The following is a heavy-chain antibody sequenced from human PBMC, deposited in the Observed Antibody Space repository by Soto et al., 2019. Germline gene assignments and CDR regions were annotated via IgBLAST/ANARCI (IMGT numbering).Heavy chain of an antibody. D-gene: IGHD3-9*01. J-gene: IGHJ4*02. CDR3: ARAQFNILTGYYIDY. V-gene: IGHV4-59*01. CDR1: GGSISSYY. CDR2: SYYSGST. Sequence: SETLSLTCTVPGGSISSYYWSWIRQPPGEGLEWIGSSYYSGSTNYNPSLKSRVTISVDTSKRQFSLKLRSVTAADTAVYYCARAQFNILTGYYIDYWGQGTLVTVSS.